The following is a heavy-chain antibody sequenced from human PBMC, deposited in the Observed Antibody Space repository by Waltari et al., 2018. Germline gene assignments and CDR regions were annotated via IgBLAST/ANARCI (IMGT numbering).Heavy chain of an antibody. J-gene: IGHJ4*02. Sequence: QVQLVQSGAEVKKPGASVKVSCKASGYTFTDYYMHWVRQAPGQGLEWMGWINPKSGGTKNAQKFQGRVTMTRDTSISTVYIELTRLRSDDTAVYYCARVRAGYSSNWGQGTLVTVSS. D-gene: IGHD6-13*01. CDR2: INPKSGGT. CDR3: ARVRAGYSSN. V-gene: IGHV1-2*02. CDR1: GYTFTDYY.